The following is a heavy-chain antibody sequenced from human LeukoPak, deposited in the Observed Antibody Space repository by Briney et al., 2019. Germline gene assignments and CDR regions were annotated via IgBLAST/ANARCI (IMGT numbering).Heavy chain of an antibody. CDR2: ISAYNGNT. D-gene: IGHD3-3*01. CDR1: GYTFTSYG. V-gene: IGHV1-18*01. J-gene: IGHJ4*02. Sequence: ASVKVSCKASGYTFTSYGISWVRQAPGQGLEWMGWISAYNGNTNYAQKLQGRVTMTTDTSTSTAYMELRSLRSDDTAVYYCARDLGGSMSAYYFDYWGQGTLVTVSS. CDR3: ARDLGGSMSAYYFDY.